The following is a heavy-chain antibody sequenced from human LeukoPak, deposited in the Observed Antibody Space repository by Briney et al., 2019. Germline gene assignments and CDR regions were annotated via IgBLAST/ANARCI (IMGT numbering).Heavy chain of an antibody. V-gene: IGHV3-33*08. CDR3: ARESKSRPFDI. J-gene: IGHJ3*02. CDR1: GFIFNTNG. CDR2: IWYDGSNK. Sequence: GGSLRLSCAISGFIFNTNGMHWVRQAPGKGLEWVAVIWYDGSNKYYADSVKGRFTISRDNSKNTLYLQMNSLRAEDTAVYYCARESKSRPFDIWGQGTMVTVSS.